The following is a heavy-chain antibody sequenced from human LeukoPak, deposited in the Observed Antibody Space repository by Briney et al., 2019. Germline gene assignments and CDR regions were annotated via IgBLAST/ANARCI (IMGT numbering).Heavy chain of an antibody. CDR1: GFTFSDYY. D-gene: IGHD6-19*01. V-gene: IGHV3-11*04. CDR2: ISSSGSTI. J-gene: IGHJ4*02. Sequence: GGSLRLSCAASGFTFSDYYMSWIRQAPGKGLEWVSYISSSGSTIYYADSVKGRFTISRDNAKNSLYLQMNTLRAEDTAIYYCARDTELGSGWEFDYWGQGALVTVAS. CDR3: ARDTELGSGWEFDY.